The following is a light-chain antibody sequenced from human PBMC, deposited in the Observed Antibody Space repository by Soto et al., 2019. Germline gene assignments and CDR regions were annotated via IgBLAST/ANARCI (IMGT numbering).Light chain of an antibody. V-gene: IGLV2-8*01. Sequence: QSVLTQPLSASGSPGQSVTISCTGTSSDIGGYNYVSWYQQHPGKAPKFMIYEVSKRPSGVPDRFSGSKSGNTASLTVSGLQAEDEADYYCYSYAGSNLYVFGTGTKVTVL. CDR2: EVS. CDR1: SSDIGGYNY. CDR3: YSYAGSNLYV. J-gene: IGLJ1*01.